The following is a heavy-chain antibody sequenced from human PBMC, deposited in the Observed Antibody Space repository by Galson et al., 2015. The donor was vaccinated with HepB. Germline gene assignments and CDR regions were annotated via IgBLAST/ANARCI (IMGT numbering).Heavy chain of an antibody. D-gene: IGHD3-10*01. J-gene: IGHJ6*02. CDR1: GFTFTSSA. Sequence: SVKVSCKASGFTFTSSAMQWVRQARGQRLEWIGWIVVGSGNTHYAQKFQERVTITRDMSTSTAYMELSSLRSEDTAVYYCAAGWEPWFGELSYYYYGMDVWGQGTTVTVSS. CDR3: AAGWEPWFGELSYYYYGMDV. V-gene: IGHV1-58*02. CDR2: IVVGSGNT.